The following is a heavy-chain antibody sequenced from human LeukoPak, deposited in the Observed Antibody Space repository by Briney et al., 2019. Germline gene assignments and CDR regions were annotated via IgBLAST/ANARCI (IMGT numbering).Heavy chain of an antibody. CDR3: ERVVASYPDY. D-gene: IGHD1-26*01. J-gene: IGHJ4*02. CDR2: ISSSSSYI. V-gene: IGHV3-21*01. CDR1: GFTFSSYS. Sequence: GGSLRLSCAASGFTFSSYSMNWVRQAPGKGAEWVSSISSSSSYIYYADSVKGRFTISRDNAKNSLYLQMNSLRAEDTAVYYCERVVASYPDYWGQGTLVTVSS.